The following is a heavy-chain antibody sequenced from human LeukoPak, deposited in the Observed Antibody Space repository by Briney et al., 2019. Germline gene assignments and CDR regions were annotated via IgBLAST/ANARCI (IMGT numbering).Heavy chain of an antibody. CDR1: GGSISSSSYY. D-gene: IGHD3-22*01. Sequence: SETLSLTCTVSGGSISSSSYYWGWIRQPPGKGLEWIGNFYYSGSTYYNPSLKGRVTISVDTSKHQFSLKLSSVTAADTAVYYCASGYSHRRFFDYWGQGTLVTVSS. J-gene: IGHJ4*02. CDR3: ASGYSHRRFFDY. CDR2: FYYSGST. V-gene: IGHV4-39*01.